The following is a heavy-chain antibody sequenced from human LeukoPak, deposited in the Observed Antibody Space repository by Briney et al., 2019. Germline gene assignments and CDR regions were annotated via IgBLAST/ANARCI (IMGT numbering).Heavy chain of an antibody. CDR2: IDGNSRNI. CDR1: GFTFSDYS. D-gene: IGHD6-13*01. Sequence: GGSLRLSCAASGFTFSDYSMTWIRQAPGKGLEWVIYIDGNSRNINYADSVEGRFTISTDNANNLMYLQMNSLRVEDTAVYHCAGRTSSSWHYWGQGTLVTVAS. J-gene: IGHJ4*02. CDR3: AGRTSSSWHY. V-gene: IGHV3-11*03.